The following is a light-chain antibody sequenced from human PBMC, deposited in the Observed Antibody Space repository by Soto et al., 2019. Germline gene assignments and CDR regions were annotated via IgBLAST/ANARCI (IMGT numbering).Light chain of an antibody. CDR1: SSNIGNNY. V-gene: IGLV1-51*01. CDR3: GTWDSSLNAVYV. J-gene: IGLJ1*01. Sequence: QSVLTQPPSVSAAPGQKVTISCSGSSSNIGNNYVSWYQQLPGTAPKLLIYDNNKRPSGIPDRFSGSKSGTSATLGITGLQTGDEADYYCGTWDSSLNAVYVFGTGTKLTVL. CDR2: DNN.